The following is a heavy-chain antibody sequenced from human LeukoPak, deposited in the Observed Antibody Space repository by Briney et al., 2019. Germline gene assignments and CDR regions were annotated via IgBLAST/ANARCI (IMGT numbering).Heavy chain of an antibody. Sequence: SETLSLTCTVSGGSVTSNISYWNWIRQPPGKGLEWIGYIYYSGSTNYNTSLKSRVTISVDTSKNQFSLKLTSLTAADTAVYYCAREDSSGYLGYWGQGTLVTVSS. CDR2: IYYSGST. CDR3: AREDSSGYLGY. V-gene: IGHV4-61*01. D-gene: IGHD3-22*01. CDR1: GGSVTSNISY. J-gene: IGHJ4*02.